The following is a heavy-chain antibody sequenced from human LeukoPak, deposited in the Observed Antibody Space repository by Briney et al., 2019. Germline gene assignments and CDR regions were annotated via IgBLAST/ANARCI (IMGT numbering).Heavy chain of an antibody. V-gene: IGHV1-2*03. CDR2: INPSSGGT. CDR1: GYTFTGYF. D-gene: IGHD5-12*01. CDR3: ATAPVATVY. J-gene: IGHJ4*02. Sequence: LGASVKVSCKASGYTFTGYFLHWVRQAPGHGLEWMGWINPSSGGTSYAQKFQDRVTMTRDTSISTAYMELSRLRFDDAAVYFCATAPVATVYWGQGTLVTVSS.